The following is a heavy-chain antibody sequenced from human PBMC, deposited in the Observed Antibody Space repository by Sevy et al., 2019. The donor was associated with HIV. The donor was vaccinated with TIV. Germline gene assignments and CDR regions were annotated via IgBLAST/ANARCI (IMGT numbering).Heavy chain of an antibody. D-gene: IGHD4-17*01. V-gene: IGHV3-9*01. CDR2: ISWNSGSI. CDR3: ANDITRVTTPTFDDY. CDR1: GFTFDDYA. Sequence: GGSLRLSCAASGFTFDDYAMHWVRQAPGKGLEWVSGISWNSGSIGYADSVKGRFTISRDNAKNSLYLQMNSLRAEATALYYCANDITRVTTPTFDDYRGHGILVTVSS. J-gene: IGHJ4*01.